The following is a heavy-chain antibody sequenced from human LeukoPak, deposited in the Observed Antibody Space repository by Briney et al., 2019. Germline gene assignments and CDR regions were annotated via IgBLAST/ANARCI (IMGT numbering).Heavy chain of an antibody. CDR3: AKDLVGGSGDY. Sequence: GRSLRLSCAASGFTFSSYGMHWVRQAPGKGLEWVAVISYDGSNKYYADSVKGRFTISRDNSKNTLYLQMNSLRAEDTAVYYCAKDLVGGSGDYWGQGTLVTVSS. V-gene: IGHV3-30*18. CDR1: GFTFSSYG. D-gene: IGHD1-26*01. CDR2: ISYDGSNK. J-gene: IGHJ4*02.